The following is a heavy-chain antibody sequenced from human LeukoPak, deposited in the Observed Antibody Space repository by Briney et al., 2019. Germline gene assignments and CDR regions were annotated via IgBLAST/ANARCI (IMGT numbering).Heavy chain of an antibody. CDR1: GFNFSSFV. J-gene: IGHJ4*02. V-gene: IGHV3-33*01. Sequence: GRSLRLSCAASGFNFSSFVMHWGRQAPGKGLEWVAVIWYDGSNKYYADSVKGRFTISRDNSKNTLYLQMNSLRAEDTAVYYCARGPSAYPKCFDYWGQGTLVTVSS. D-gene: IGHD5-12*01. CDR3: ARGPSAYPKCFDY. CDR2: IWYDGSNK.